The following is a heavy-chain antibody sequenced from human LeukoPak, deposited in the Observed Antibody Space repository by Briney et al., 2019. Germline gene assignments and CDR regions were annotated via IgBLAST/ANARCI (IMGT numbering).Heavy chain of an antibody. Sequence: PSETLSLTCTVSGASFSSYYWGWIRQPPGKGLEWVGYIFYSGSTYYNPSLKSRVTISVDTSKNQFSLNLSSVTAADTAVYYCAVGPPNRSGSYPFDYWGQGTLVTVSS. CDR2: IFYSGST. D-gene: IGHD1-26*01. J-gene: IGHJ4*02. CDR1: GASFSSYY. V-gene: IGHV4-59*01. CDR3: AVGPPNRSGSYPFDY.